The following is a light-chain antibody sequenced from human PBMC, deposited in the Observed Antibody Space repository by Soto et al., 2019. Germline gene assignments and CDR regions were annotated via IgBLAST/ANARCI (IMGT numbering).Light chain of an antibody. CDR1: QSISSW. CDR3: QQYNSFWT. V-gene: IGKV1-5*01. J-gene: IGKJ1*01. Sequence: DIPMTQSPSTLSASVGERVTITCRASQSISSWLAWYQQKPGKAPKLLIYEASSLESGVPSRFSGSGSGTEFTLTISSLQPDDFATYYCQQYNSFWTFGQGTKVEIK. CDR2: EAS.